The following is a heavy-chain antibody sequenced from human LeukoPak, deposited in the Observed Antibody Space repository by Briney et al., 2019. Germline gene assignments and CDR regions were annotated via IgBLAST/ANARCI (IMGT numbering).Heavy chain of an antibody. V-gene: IGHV3-11*01. D-gene: IGHD3-22*01. J-gene: IGHJ4*02. CDR3: ARDSLLYYYDSSGGLDY. Sequence: PGRSLRHSCAASGFTFSDYYMSWIRQAPGKGLEWVSYISSSGSTIYYADSVKGRFTISRDNAKNSLYLQMNSLRAEDTAVYYCARDSLLYYYDSSGGLDYWGQGTLVTVSS. CDR2: ISSSGSTI. CDR1: GFTFSDYY.